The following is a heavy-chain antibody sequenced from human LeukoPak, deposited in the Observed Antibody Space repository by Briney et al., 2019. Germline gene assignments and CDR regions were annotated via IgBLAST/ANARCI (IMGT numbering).Heavy chain of an antibody. Sequence: PGGSLRLSCVDSEFPVSTLYIRRVPQAPPKGLEWVSDVYSGGSTYYADSVKGRFTISRDNSKNTLYLQMSSLRAEDTAVYYCARHFGVISKGVYYYYYGLDVWGQGTTVTVSS. CDR1: EFPVSTLY. J-gene: IGHJ6*02. V-gene: IGHV3-66*04. CDR3: ARHFGVISKGVYYYYYGLDV. CDR2: VYSGGST. D-gene: IGHD3-3*01.